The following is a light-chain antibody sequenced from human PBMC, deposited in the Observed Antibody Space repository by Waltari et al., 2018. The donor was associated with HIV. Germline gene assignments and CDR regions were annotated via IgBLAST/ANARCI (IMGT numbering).Light chain of an antibody. CDR2: KAS. Sequence: DRGTITCRASQSISTWLAWYQQKPGKAPKLLIYKASTLESGVPSRFSGSGSGTEFTLTISSLQPDDFATYYCQQYNSFTWTFGQGTKVEIE. CDR1: QSISTW. CDR3: QQYNSFTWT. V-gene: IGKV1-5*03. J-gene: IGKJ1*01.